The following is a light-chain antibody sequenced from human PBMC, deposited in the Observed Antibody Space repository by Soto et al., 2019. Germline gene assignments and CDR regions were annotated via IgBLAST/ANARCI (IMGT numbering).Light chain of an antibody. J-gene: IGLJ2*01. CDR2: DVS. Sequence: QSALTQPASVSGSPGQSITISCSGTSSDVGGYNYVSWYQQHPGKAPKLMIYDVSTRPSGVSNRFSGSKSGNTASLTISGLQAEDEGDYYCSSYTSSSTLDPAVVFGGGTKLTVL. CDR3: SSYTSSSTLDPAVV. CDR1: SSDVGGYNY. V-gene: IGLV2-14*01.